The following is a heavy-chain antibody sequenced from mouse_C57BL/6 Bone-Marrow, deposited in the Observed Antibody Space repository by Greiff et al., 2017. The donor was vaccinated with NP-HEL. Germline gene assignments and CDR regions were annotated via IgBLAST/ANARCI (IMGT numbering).Heavy chain of an antibody. CDR3: ARGLGLFAY. V-gene: IGHV1-69*01. Sequence: QVQLQQPGAELVMPGASVKLSCKASGYNFTSYWMHWVKQRPGQGLEWIGEIDPSDSYTNYNQKFKGKSTLTVDTSSSTAYMQLSSLTSEDSAVYYCARGLGLFAYGGQGTLVTVSA. J-gene: IGHJ3*01. CDR2: IDPSDSYT. CDR1: GYNFTSYW.